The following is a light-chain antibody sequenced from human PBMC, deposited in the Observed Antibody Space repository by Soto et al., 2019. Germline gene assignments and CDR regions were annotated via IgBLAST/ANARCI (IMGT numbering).Light chain of an antibody. V-gene: IGKV3-15*01. CDR3: QHHILWPPWT. CDR2: DAS. J-gene: IGKJ1*01. CDR1: QSVSSK. Sequence: EIVMTQSPATLSVSPGERATLSCSASQSVSSKLAWYQQRPGQAPRLLIYDASTRASGVPARLSGSGSGTEISLTITILRSDHFASYYCQHHILWPPWTFGQGTKVEMK.